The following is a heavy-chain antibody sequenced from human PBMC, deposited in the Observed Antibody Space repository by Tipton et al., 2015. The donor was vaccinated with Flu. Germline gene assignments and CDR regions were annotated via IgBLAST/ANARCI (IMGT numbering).Heavy chain of an antibody. CDR3: ASSVDIVVVPGYCSGGSCYGQGSHDY. Sequence: TLSLTCTVSGGSISSYYWSWIRQPPGKGLEWIGYIYYSGSTYYNPSLKSRVTISVDTSKNQFSLKLSSVTAADTAVYYCASSVDIVVVPGYCSGGSCYGQGSHDYWGQGTLVTVSS. CDR2: IYYSGST. D-gene: IGHD2-15*01. V-gene: IGHV4-59*04. J-gene: IGHJ4*02. CDR1: GGSISSYY.